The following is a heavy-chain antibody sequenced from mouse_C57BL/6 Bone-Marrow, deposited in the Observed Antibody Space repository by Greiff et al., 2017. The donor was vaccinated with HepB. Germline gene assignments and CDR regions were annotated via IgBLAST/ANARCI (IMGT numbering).Heavy chain of an antibody. J-gene: IGHJ4*01. V-gene: IGHV3-5*01. CDR1: GISITTGNYR. CDR3: SREDLDYDLYYAMDD. D-gene: IGHD2-4*01. Sequence: EVKLMESGPGLVKPSQTVFLTCTVTGISITTGNYRWSWIRQFPGNKLEWIGYIHYSGTITYNPSLTSRTTITRDTPKNQFFLEMNSLTAEDTATYYCSREDLDYDLYYAMDDWGQGTSVTVSS. CDR2: IHYSGTI.